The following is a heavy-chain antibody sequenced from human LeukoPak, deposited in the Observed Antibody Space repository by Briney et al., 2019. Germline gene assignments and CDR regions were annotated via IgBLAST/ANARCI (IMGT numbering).Heavy chain of an antibody. CDR3: ARDGVPAAIGWFDP. Sequence: ASVKVSCKASGYTFTSYYIHWVRQAPGQGLEWMGIINPSGGSTSYPQKFQDRVTMTRDTSTSTVYMELSSLRSEDTAVYYCARDGVPAAIGWFDPWGQGTLVTVSS. J-gene: IGHJ5*02. V-gene: IGHV1-46*01. D-gene: IGHD2-2*02. CDR2: INPSGGST. CDR1: GYTFTSYY.